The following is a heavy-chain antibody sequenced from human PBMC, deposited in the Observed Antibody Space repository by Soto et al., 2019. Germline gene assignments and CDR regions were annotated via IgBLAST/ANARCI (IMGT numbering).Heavy chain of an antibody. D-gene: IGHD2-15*01. CDR3: ARAPVVVAATGVYYYYGMDV. J-gene: IGHJ6*02. CDR1: GGTFSSYA. V-gene: IGHV1-69*06. CDR2: IIPIFGTA. Sequence: ASVKVSCKASGGTFSSYAISWVRQAPGQGLEWMGGIIPIFGTANYAQKFQGRVTITADKSTSTAYMELSSLRSEDTAVYYCARAPVVVAATGVYYYYGMDVWGQGTTVTVSS.